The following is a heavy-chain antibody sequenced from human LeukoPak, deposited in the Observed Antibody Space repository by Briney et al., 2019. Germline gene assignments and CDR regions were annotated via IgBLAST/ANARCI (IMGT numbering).Heavy chain of an antibody. Sequence: ASVKVSCKASGYTFTSYGISWVRQAPGQGLEWMGWISAYNGNTNYAQKLQGRVTMTTDTSTSTAYMELRSLRSDDTAVYYCARGRYYYDSSGYGGQYYFDYWGQGTLVTVSS. CDR3: ARGRYYYDSSGYGGQYYFDY. CDR1: GYTFTSYG. V-gene: IGHV1-18*01. D-gene: IGHD3-22*01. CDR2: ISAYNGNT. J-gene: IGHJ4*02.